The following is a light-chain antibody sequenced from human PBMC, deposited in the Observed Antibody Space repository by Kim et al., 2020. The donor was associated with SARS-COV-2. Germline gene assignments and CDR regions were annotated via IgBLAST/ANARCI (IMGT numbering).Light chain of an antibody. CDR3: QQRSDWPKT. CDR1: QSVRSF. CDR2: DAS. V-gene: IGKV3-11*01. Sequence: LAPGERATLSCRASQSVRSFLAWYQHKPGQAPRLLMYDASIRATDIPARFSGSGSGTDFTLTISSLEPEDFAVYYCQQRSDWPKTFGQGTRLEIK. J-gene: IGKJ5*01.